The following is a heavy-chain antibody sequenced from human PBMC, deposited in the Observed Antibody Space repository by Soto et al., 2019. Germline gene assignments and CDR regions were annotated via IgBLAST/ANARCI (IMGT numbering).Heavy chain of an antibody. V-gene: IGHV3-7*01. D-gene: IGHD2-2*01. CDR3: ARDSAYCRSTSCYLSYYYYMDV. CDR1: RYTYSNHW. Sequence: EVQVVESGGGLVQPGGSLRLSCAASRYTYSNHWMTWVRQAPGKGLEWVANIKQDGSEKYYVDSVKGRFTLSRDNAKNSLYLQMNSLRAEDTAVYYCARDSAYCRSTSCYLSYYYYMDVCGKGTTVTVSS. CDR2: IKQDGSEK. J-gene: IGHJ6*03.